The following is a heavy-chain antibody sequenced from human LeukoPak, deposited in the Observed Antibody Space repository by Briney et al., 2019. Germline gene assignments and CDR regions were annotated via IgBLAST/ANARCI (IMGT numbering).Heavy chain of an antibody. CDR1: GGSISGHY. CDR3: ARFGVDYDMDV. Sequence: PGSGPTLVKPSETLSLTCTVPGGSISGHYRTWIRQPPGKGLEWIGQIHYSGRPDYNPSLKSRVTISVDTSKNQLSLKVTSVTGADTAVYYCARFGVDYDMDVWGQGTTVTVSS. V-gene: IGHV4-59*11. J-gene: IGHJ6*02. D-gene: IGHD3-16*01. CDR2: IHYSGRP.